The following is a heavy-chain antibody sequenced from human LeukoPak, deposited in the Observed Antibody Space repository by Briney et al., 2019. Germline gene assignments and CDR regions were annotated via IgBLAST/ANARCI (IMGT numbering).Heavy chain of an antibody. V-gene: IGHV1-8*01. J-gene: IGHJ6*03. D-gene: IGHD1-26*01. CDR2: MNPNSGNT. CDR3: ARLGFSRPYYYYYMDV. CDR1: GYTFTSYD. Sequence: GASVKVSCKASGYTFTSYDINWVRQATGQGLEWMGWMNPNSGNTGYAQKFQGRVTMTRNTSTSTAYMELSSLRSEDTAVYYCARLGFSRPYYYYYMDVWGKGTAVTVSS.